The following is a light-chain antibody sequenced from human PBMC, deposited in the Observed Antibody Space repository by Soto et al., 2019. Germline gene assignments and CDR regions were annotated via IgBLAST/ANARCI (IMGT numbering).Light chain of an antibody. V-gene: IGKV3-20*01. Sequence: EIVLTQSPGTLSLSPGERATLSCRASQSVSSNYLAWYQQKPGQAPRLLIYGASSRATGIPDRFRGRGSGTDFTLTISSLEPEDFAVYYCQQYGSSPLFAFGPGTEVDLK. J-gene: IGKJ3*01. CDR1: QSVSSNY. CDR3: QQYGSSPLFA. CDR2: GAS.